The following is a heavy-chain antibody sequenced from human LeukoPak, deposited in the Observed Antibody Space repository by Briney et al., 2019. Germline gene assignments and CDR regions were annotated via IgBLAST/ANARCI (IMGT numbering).Heavy chain of an antibody. CDR2: ISYDGSNK. Sequence: SLRLSCAASGFTFSSYGMHWVRQAPGKGLEWVAVISYDGSNKYYADSVKGRFTISRDNSKNTLYLQMNSLRAEDTAVYYCAKELVGSSGWPGDLDYWGQGTLVTVSS. CDR3: AKELVGSSGWPGDLDY. V-gene: IGHV3-30*18. CDR1: GFTFSSYG. D-gene: IGHD6-19*01. J-gene: IGHJ4*02.